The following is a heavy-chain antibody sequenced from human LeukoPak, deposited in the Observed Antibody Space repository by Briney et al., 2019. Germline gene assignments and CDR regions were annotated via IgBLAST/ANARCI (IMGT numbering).Heavy chain of an antibody. CDR2: ISGSAVIT. D-gene: IGHD3-16*01. Sequence: GGSLRLSCAASGLTFINFGMTWVRQAPGKGLEWVSAISGSAVITFYADSVKGRFTISRDNSKNTLYLQMNSLRAEDTAVYYCARVVWGQLTYYFDYWGQGTLVTVSS. J-gene: IGHJ4*02. CDR3: ARVVWGQLTYYFDY. V-gene: IGHV3-23*01. CDR1: GLTFINFG.